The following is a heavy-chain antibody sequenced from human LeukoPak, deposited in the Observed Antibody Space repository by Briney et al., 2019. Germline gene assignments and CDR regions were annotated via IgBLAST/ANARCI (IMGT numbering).Heavy chain of an antibody. CDR1: GYTFTSYG. D-gene: IGHD3-10*01. Sequence: ASVKVSCKASGYTFTSYGISWVRQAPGQGLEWMGWISAYNGNTNYAQKLQGRVTMTTDTSTSTAYMELRSLRSDDTAVYYCAGLPSYYYGSGSYSPMGYWGQGTLVTVSS. CDR3: AGLPSYYYGSGSYSPMGY. J-gene: IGHJ4*02. V-gene: IGHV1-18*01. CDR2: ISAYNGNT.